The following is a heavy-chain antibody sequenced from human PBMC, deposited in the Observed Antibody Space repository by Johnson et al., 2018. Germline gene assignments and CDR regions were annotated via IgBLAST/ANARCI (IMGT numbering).Heavy chain of an antibody. CDR2: ISADNDNT. CDR3: ARDLSRTGDAFDI. J-gene: IGHJ3*02. Sequence: QVQLVESGADVEKPGASVKVSCKASGYTFTSYPMHWVRQAPGQRLEWMGWISADNDNTKYSQKFPGRVTITRDTSASTAYMELSSLRSEDTAVYYCARDLSRTGDAFDIWGQGTMITVSS. D-gene: IGHD1-1*01. V-gene: IGHV1-3*01. CDR1: GYTFTSYP.